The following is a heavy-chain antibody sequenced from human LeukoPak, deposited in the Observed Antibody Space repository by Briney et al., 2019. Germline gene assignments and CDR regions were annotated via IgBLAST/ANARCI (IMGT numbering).Heavy chain of an antibody. Sequence: SETLSLTCAVSGYSISSGYYWGWIRPPPGKGLEWIGSIYHSGSTYYNPSPKSRVTISVDTSKNQFSLKLSSVTAADTAVYYCARRRSSTGDAFDIWGQGTMVTVSS. V-gene: IGHV4-38-2*01. J-gene: IGHJ3*02. CDR3: ARRRSSTGDAFDI. D-gene: IGHD1-14*01. CDR2: IYHSGST. CDR1: GYSISSGYY.